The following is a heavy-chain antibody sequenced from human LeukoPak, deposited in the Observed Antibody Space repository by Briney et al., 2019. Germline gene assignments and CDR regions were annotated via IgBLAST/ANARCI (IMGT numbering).Heavy chain of an antibody. J-gene: IGHJ4*02. V-gene: IGHV3-7*01. CDR3: ATTVPGYPDDYFDY. CDR1: EFTFSNYW. D-gene: IGHD6-19*01. Sequence: GGSLRLSCAASEFTFSNYWMSWVRQAPGKGLGRVAHTNQDGSKNYYVDSLKGRFTISRDNAKNSLYLQMNSLRAEDTAVYYCATTVPGYPDDYFDYWGQGTLVTVSS. CDR2: TNQDGSKN.